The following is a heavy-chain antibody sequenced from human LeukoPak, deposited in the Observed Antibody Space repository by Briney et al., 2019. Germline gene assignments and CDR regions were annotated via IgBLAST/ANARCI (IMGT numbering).Heavy chain of an antibody. CDR2: IYYSGST. V-gene: IGHV4-30-4*01. J-gene: IGHJ5*02. CDR3: AREGSLAAAGNWFDP. CDR1: GGSISSGDYY. D-gene: IGHD6-13*01. Sequence: PSQTLSLTCTVSGGSISSGDYYWSWIRQPPGKGLEWMGYIYYSGSTYYNPSLKSRVTISVDTSKNQFSLKLSSVTAADTAVYYCAREGSLAAAGNWFDPWGQGTLVTVSS.